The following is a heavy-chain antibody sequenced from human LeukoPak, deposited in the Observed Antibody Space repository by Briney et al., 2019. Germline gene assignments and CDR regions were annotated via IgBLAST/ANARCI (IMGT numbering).Heavy chain of an antibody. D-gene: IGHD6-13*01. CDR3: ATPGRIPEAANWFDP. CDR1: GFTFPNAW. Sequence: GGSLRLSCAASGFTFPNAWMSWLRQAPGKGLEWVGHIKSRTDGGTTDYAAPVKGRFTISRDDSEDTLYLQMNSLKTEDTAVYYCATPGRIPEAANWFDPWGQGTLVTVSS. J-gene: IGHJ5*02. V-gene: IGHV3-15*01. CDR2: IKSRTDGGTT.